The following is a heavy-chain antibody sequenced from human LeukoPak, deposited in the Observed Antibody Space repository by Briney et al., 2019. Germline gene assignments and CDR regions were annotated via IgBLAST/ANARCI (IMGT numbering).Heavy chain of an antibody. CDR1: GFTFSSYE. CDR2: IRFDGGNK. Sequence: GGSLRLSCAASGFTFSSYEMNWVRQAPGKGLEWVAFIRFDGGNKSYTDSVKGRFTISRDNSKNTLYLQMSSLRVEDTAVYYCAKDDRHIVMVVAAYPDNWGQGTLITVSS. D-gene: IGHD2-15*01. J-gene: IGHJ4*02. CDR3: AKDDRHIVMVVAAYPDN. V-gene: IGHV3-30*02.